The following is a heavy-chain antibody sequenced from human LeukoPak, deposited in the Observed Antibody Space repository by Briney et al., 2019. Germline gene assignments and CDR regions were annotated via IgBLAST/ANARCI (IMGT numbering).Heavy chain of an antibody. Sequence: GGSLRLSCAASGFTFSTYAMSGVRQAPGKGLEWVSAISGSGGSTYYADSVKGRFTISRDNSKNTLYLQMNSLRAEDTSIYFCAKALEQETVIALDSWGQGTLVTVSS. CDR2: ISGSGGST. CDR1: GFTFSTYA. J-gene: IGHJ4*02. D-gene: IGHD6-13*01. V-gene: IGHV3-23*01. CDR3: AKALEQETVIALDS.